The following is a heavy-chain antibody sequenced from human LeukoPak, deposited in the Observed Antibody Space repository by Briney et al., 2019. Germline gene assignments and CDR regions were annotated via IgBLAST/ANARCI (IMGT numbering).Heavy chain of an antibody. CDR3: AKEAGEPPSFDP. D-gene: IGHD3-16*01. J-gene: IGHJ5*02. CDR2: ISWNSGSI. Sequence: QPGGSLRLSCAASGFTFDDYTMHWVRQAPGKGLEWVSGISWNSGSIGYADSVKGRFTISRDNAKNSLYLQMNSLRAEDTALYYCAKEAGEPPSFDPWGQGTLVTVSS. CDR1: GFTFDDYT. V-gene: IGHV3-9*01.